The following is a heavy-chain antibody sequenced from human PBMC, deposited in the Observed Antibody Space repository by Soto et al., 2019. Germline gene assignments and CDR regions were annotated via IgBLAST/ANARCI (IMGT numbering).Heavy chain of an antibody. Sequence: QVQLVESGGGVVQPGRSLRLSCAASGFTFSYYAMHWVRRAPGKGLQWVAVISYNDSNKYYADSVKGRFTIARDNSKNTLYPQIDSLRPEDTAVYYCAKDLGGVGAKKIFDYWGQGTLVTVSS. CDR1: GFTFSYYA. D-gene: IGHD1-26*01. V-gene: IGHV3-30-3*01. J-gene: IGHJ4*02. CDR3: AKDLGGVGAKKIFDY. CDR2: ISYNDSNK.